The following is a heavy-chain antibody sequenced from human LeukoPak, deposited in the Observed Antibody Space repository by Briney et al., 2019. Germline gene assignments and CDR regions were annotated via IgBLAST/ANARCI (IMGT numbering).Heavy chain of an antibody. Sequence: GGSLRLSCAASGFTFSSYDMHWVRQATGKGPEWVSAIGTAGDTYYPGSVKGRFTISRENAKNSLYLQMNSLRAGDTAVYYCARALVRGVNAYDYWGQGTLVTVSS. D-gene: IGHD3-10*01. V-gene: IGHV3-13*04. CDR3: ARALVRGVNAYDY. CDR2: IGTAGDT. CDR1: GFTFSSYD. J-gene: IGHJ4*02.